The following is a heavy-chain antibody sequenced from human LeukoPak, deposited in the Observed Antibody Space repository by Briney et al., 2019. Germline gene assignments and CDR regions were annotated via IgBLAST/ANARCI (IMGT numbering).Heavy chain of an antibody. CDR1: SFSFSDFW. J-gene: IGHJ4*02. D-gene: IGHD3-10*01. CDR3: ARSSSQGFDYFDY. V-gene: IGHV3-7*01. Sequence: GGSLRLSCVASSFSFSDFWMSWVRQRPGKELEWVATINHFGNEKTYLDSVKGRFTISRDDSKSSLSLQMNNLGADDSGLYYCARSSSQGFDYFDYWGQGALVTDSS. CDR2: INHFGNEK.